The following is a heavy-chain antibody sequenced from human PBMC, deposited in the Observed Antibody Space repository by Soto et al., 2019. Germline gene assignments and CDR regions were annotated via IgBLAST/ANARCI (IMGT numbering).Heavy chain of an antibody. J-gene: IGHJ4*02. CDR2: ISSSSSYI. CDR1: GFTFSSYS. Sequence: LRLSCAASGFTFSSYSMNWVRQAPGKGLEWVSSISSSSSYIYYADSVKGRFTISRDNAKNSLYLQMNSLRAEDTAVYYCARDPTNDSSGSYWGQGTLVTVSS. V-gene: IGHV3-21*01. D-gene: IGHD3-22*01. CDR3: ARDPTNDSSGSY.